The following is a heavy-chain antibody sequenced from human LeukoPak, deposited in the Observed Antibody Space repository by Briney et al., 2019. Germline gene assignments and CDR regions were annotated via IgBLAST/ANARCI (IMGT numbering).Heavy chain of an antibody. CDR1: GYTFTSYG. CDR3: ARVEISSSWYYY. J-gene: IGHJ4*02. CDR2: ISAYNGNT. V-gene: IGHV1-18*01. D-gene: IGHD6-13*01. Sequence: ASVTVSCRASGYTFTSYGISWVRQAPGQGLEWMGWISAYNGNTNYAQKLQGRVTMTTDTSTSTAYMELRSLRSDDTAVYYCARVEISSSWYYYWGQGTLVTVSS.